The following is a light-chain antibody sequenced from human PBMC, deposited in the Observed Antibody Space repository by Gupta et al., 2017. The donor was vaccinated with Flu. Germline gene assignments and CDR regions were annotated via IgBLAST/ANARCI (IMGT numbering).Light chain of an antibody. V-gene: IGKV3-20*01. CDR1: QSVSSSY. Sequence: EIVFTQTPGTLSLSPGERATLSCRASQSVSSSYLSWYQHNPGQAPRLLIYGASSRATGVPDRFSGSGSGTDFTLTISRLEPEDFAIYYCQQFGSSFGGGTRVEIK. J-gene: IGKJ4*01. CDR3: QQFGSS. CDR2: GAS.